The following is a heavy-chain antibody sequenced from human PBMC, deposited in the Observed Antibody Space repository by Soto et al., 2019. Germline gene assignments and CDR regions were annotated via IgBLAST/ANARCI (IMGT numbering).Heavy chain of an antibody. CDR2: IKSKADGGTT. CDR3: XXXRESTGGRHVDF. Sequence: EVQLVESGGGLVKPGGSLRLSCAASGFTFSGAWMKWVRQAPGKGLEWVGRIKSKADGGTTDHAPPVKGRFTISRDDSXXXXXXXXXXXXXXXXXXXXXXXXRESTGGRHVDFWGQGTLVTVSS. CDR1: GFTFSGAW. D-gene: IGHD2-8*02. V-gene: IGHV3-15*07. J-gene: IGHJ4*02.